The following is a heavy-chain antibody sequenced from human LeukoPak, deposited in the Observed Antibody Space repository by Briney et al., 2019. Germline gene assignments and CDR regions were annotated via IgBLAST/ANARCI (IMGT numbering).Heavy chain of an antibody. CDR3: AKDGVWGSYRYGHY. Sequence: GGSLRLSCAASGFTFSSYGMHWVRQAPGKGLEWVAFIRYDGSNKYYADSVKGRFTISRNNSKNTLYLQMNSLRAEDTAVYYCAKDGVWGSYRYGHYWGQGTLVTVSS. J-gene: IGHJ4*02. CDR2: IRYDGSNK. CDR1: GFTFSSYG. V-gene: IGHV3-30*02. D-gene: IGHD3-16*02.